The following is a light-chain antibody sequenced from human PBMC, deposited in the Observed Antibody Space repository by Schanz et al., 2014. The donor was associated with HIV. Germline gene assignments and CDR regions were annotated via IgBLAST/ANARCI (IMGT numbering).Light chain of an antibody. CDR1: QSVLYSSNNKNY. CDR2: WAS. J-gene: IGKJ1*01. CDR3: KQYYSPPPT. V-gene: IGKV4-1*01. Sequence: DIVMTQSPDSLAVSLGERATIHCKSSQSVLYSSNNKNYLAWYQQKPGQPPKLLIYWASTRESGVPDRFSGSRSGTAFTPTNNSLQAEDVAVYYCKQYYSPPPTFGQGTKVPIK.